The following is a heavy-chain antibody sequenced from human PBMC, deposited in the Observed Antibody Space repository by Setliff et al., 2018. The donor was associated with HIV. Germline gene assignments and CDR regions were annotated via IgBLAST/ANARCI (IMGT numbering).Heavy chain of an antibody. CDR3: ARHLLRGYIYIVFDY. CDR2: THHSGST. Sequence: SDTLSLTCAVSASSISSDYCWGWIRQPPGKGLEWIGSTHHSGSTYYNPSLNSRVTISVDTSKNHFSLKLRSVTAADTAVYYCARHLLRGYIYIVFDYWGQGTLVTVSS. CDR1: ASSISSDYC. D-gene: IGHD5-18*01. J-gene: IGHJ4*02. V-gene: IGHV4-38-2*01.